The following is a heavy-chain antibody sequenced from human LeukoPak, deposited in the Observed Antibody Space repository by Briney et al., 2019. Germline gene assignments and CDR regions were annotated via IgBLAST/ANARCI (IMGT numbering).Heavy chain of an antibody. CDR1: GFTFSSYA. J-gene: IGHJ3*02. Sequence: GGSLRLSCAASGFTFSSYAMHWVRQAPGKGLEWVAVISYDGSNKYYADSVKGRFTISRDNSKNTLYLQMNSLRAEDTAVYYCARALSGSPGDDAFDIWGQGTMVTVSS. CDR3: ARALSGSPGDDAFDI. D-gene: IGHD1-26*01. V-gene: IGHV3-30-3*01. CDR2: ISYDGSNK.